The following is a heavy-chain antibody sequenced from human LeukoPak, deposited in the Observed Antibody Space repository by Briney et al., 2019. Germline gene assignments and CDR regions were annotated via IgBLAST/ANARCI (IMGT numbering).Heavy chain of an antibody. V-gene: IGHV4-39*07. CDR1: GGSISSSSYY. Sequence: KPSETLSLTCTVSGGSISSSSYYWSWIRQPPGKGLEWIASINYSGSTYFNPSLKSRVTISIDTSTNQFSLKLNSVTAADTAVYYCARYYIIGTFHFDYWGQGTLVTVSS. CDR3: ARYYIIGTFHFDY. CDR2: INYSGST. D-gene: IGHD1/OR15-1a*01. J-gene: IGHJ4*02.